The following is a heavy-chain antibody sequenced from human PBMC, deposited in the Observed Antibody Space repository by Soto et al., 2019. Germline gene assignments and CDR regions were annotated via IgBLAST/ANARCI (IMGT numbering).Heavy chain of an antibody. CDR3: ARDLPTMEV. CDR2: IRAYNGNT. Sequence: QVQLVQSGAEVKKPGASVKVSCKASGYTFTSYGISWVRQAPGQGLEWMGWIRAYNGNTNYAQKLQARVTMTTDTSTSPAYMELRSLGSDDPAVCYCARDLPTMEVWRQGTTVTVSS. V-gene: IGHV1-18*01. CDR1: GYTFTSYG. J-gene: IGHJ6*02.